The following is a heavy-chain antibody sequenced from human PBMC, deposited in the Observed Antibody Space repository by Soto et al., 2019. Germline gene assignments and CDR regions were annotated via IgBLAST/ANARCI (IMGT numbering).Heavy chain of an antibody. Sequence: QVQLVESGGGVVQPGRSLRLSCAASGFTFSSYAMHWVRQAPGKGLEWVAVISYDGSNKYYADSVKGRFTISRENSKNTLYLQMNSLRAEDTAVYYCARGTFDYWGQGTLVTVSS. CDR1: GFTFSSYA. CDR3: ARGTFDY. D-gene: IGHD1-1*01. V-gene: IGHV3-30-3*01. J-gene: IGHJ4*02. CDR2: ISYDGSNK.